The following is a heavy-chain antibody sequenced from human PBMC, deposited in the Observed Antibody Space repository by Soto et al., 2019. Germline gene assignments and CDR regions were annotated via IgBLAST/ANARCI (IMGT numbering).Heavy chain of an antibody. V-gene: IGHV3-74*01. J-gene: IGHJ4*02. D-gene: IGHD1-1*01. CDR1: GFTFSAYW. CDR2: ISDDGSTA. CDR3: ARGPRVSSTGTGAH. Sequence: SLRLSCAVSGFTFSAYWMHWVRQVPGKGLTWVPRISDDGSTATYADSVKGRFVISTDNAKNSLYLEMNTLRADDSGLYYCARGPRVSSTGTGAHWGRGTLVTVSS.